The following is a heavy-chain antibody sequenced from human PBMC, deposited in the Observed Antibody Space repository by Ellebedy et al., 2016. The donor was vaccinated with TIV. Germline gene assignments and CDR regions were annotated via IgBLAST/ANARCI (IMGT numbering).Heavy chain of an antibody. V-gene: IGHV3-23*01. CDR3: ARDTSGQTIDH. Sequence: GESLKISCAASGFTFSIYAMSWVRQAPGKGLEWVSLISGSGDRTYYADSAKGRFTISRDNAKNSLYLQMNSLRAEDTAVYYCARDTSGQTIDHWGQGTLVTVSS. D-gene: IGHD5-12*01. CDR1: GFTFSIYA. CDR2: ISGSGDRT. J-gene: IGHJ4*02.